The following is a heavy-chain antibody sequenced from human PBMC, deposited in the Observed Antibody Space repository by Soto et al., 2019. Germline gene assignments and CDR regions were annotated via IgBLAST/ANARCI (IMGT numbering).Heavy chain of an antibody. CDR3: ARAPDHQHYYFDY. Sequence: GGSLRLSCAASGFTVSSNYMSWVRQAPGKGLEWVSVIYSGVSTYYADSVKGRFTISRDNSKNTLYLQMNSLRAEDTAVYYCARAPDHQHYYFDYWGQGTLVTVS. J-gene: IGHJ4*02. V-gene: IGHV3-66*01. CDR1: GFTVSSNY. CDR2: IYSGVST.